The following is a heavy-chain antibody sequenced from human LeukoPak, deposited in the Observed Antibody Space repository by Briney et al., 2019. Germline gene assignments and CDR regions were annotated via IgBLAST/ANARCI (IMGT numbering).Heavy chain of an antibody. V-gene: IGHV3-30*18. Sequence: PGGSLRLSCAASGFTFSSYGMHWVRQAPGKGLEWVAVISYDGSNKYYADSVKGRFTISRDNSKNTLYLQMNSLRAEDTAVYYCAKATTTLFGYYYGMDVWGQGTTVTVSS. CDR3: AKATTTLFGYYYGMDV. CDR2: ISYDGSNK. CDR1: GFTFSSYG. D-gene: IGHD1-26*01. J-gene: IGHJ6*02.